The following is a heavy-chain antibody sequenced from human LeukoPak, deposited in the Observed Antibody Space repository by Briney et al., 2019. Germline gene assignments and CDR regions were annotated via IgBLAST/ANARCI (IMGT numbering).Heavy chain of an antibody. Sequence: ASVKVSCKASGHTFTSYYMHWVRQAPGQGLEWMGWINPNSGGTNYAQKFQGRVTMTRDTSISTAYMELSRLRSDDTAVYYCATMLGGGYYYYYYMDVWGKGTTVTISS. J-gene: IGHJ6*03. V-gene: IGHV1-2*02. CDR3: ATMLGGGYYYYYYMDV. CDR2: INPNSGGT. D-gene: IGHD2-8*01. CDR1: GHTFTSYY.